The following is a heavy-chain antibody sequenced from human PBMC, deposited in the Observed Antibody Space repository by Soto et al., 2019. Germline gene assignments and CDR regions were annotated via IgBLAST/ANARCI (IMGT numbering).Heavy chain of an antibody. Sequence: PGGSLRLSCAASGFTFGGYGMHWVRQAPGKGLEWAAAISYDGRNTYYADSVQGRFAISRDNSKNTMYLQMNSLRVEDTAVYYCETSTSPATGYWGQGTLVTVSS. D-gene: IGHD5-12*01. CDR2: ISYDGRNT. V-gene: IGHV3-33*01. CDR1: GFTFGGYG. J-gene: IGHJ4*02. CDR3: ETSTSPATGY.